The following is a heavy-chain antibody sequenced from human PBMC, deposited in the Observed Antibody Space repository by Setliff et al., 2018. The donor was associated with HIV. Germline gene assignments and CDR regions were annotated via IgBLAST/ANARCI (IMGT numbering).Heavy chain of an antibody. CDR1: GDSISRGSYS. V-gene: IGHV4-39*01. D-gene: IGHD6-19*01. Sequence: SETLSLTCTVSGDSISRGSYSWGWIRQPPGKGLEWIGSISYTGITNYNPSLKSRVTISVDPSQNQCSQKLTSVTAADTAVYYCARQRQWLAFFDSWGQGTLVTVSS. J-gene: IGHJ4*02. CDR3: ARQRQWLAFFDS. CDR2: ISYTGIT.